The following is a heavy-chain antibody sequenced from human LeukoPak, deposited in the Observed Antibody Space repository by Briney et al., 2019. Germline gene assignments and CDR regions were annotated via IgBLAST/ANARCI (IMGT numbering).Heavy chain of an antibody. CDR2: IWYDGSNK. Sequence: GGSLRLSCAASGFTFSSYGMHWVRQAPGKGLEGVAVIWYDGSNKYYADSVKGRFTISRDNSKNTLYLQMNSLRAEDTAVYYCARDRGVTTFPNFDYWGQGTLVTVSS. D-gene: IGHD4-17*01. V-gene: IGHV3-33*01. CDR1: GFTFSSYG. J-gene: IGHJ4*02. CDR3: ARDRGVTTFPNFDY.